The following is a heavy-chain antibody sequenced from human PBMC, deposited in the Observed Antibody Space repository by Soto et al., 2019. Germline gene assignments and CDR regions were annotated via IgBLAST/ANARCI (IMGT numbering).Heavy chain of an antibody. CDR1: GYTFTSYD. D-gene: IGHD3-3*01. J-gene: IGHJ6*03. CDR3: ARAGYASVGVVPADYYMDV. CDR2: MNPNSGNT. Sequence: GASVKVSCKASGYTFTSYDINWVRQATGQGLEWMGWMNPNSGNTGYAQKFQGRVTMTRNTSISTAYMELSSLRSEDTAVYYCARAGYASVGVVPADYYMDVWGKGTAVTVSS. V-gene: IGHV1-8*01.